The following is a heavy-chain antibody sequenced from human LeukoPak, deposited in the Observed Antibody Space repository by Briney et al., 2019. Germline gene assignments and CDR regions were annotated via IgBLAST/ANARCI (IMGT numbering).Heavy chain of an antibody. D-gene: IGHD2-15*01. CDR1: GFTFSSYS. V-gene: IGHV3-21*01. J-gene: IGHJ6*03. CDR3: ASLARVDYYYYYMDV. CDR2: ISSSSSYI. Sequence: NPGGSLRLSCAASGFTFSSYSMNWVRQAPGKGLEWVSSISSSSSYIYYADSVKGRFTIARDNAKNSLYLQMNSLRAEDTAVYYCASLARVDYYYYYMDVWGKGTTVTVSS.